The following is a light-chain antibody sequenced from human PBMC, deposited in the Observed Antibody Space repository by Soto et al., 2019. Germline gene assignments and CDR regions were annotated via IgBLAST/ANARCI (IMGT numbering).Light chain of an antibody. CDR2: KAS. Sequence: DIQMTQSPSILSASVGDRVTITCRASQSISSWLAWYQQKPGKAPNLLIHKASHLESGVPSRFSGSGSGTDFTLTISSLQPEDFATYYCQQSYSTPRTFGQGTKV. V-gene: IGKV1-5*03. CDR3: QQSYSTPRT. J-gene: IGKJ1*01. CDR1: QSISSW.